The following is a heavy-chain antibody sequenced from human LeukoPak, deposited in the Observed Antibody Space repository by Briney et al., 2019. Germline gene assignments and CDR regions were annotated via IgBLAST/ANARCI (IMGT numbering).Heavy chain of an antibody. CDR2: IWYDGSNK. J-gene: IGHJ5*02. CDR1: GFTFSSYG. D-gene: IGHD2-2*01. CDR3: ARDDCSSISCYHNWFDP. V-gene: IGHV3-33*01. Sequence: PGGSLRLSCAASGFTFSSYGMHWVRQAPGKGLEWVAVIWYDGSNKYYADSVKGRFTTSRDNSKNTLYLQMNSLRAEDTAVYYCARDDCSSISCYHNWFDPWGQGTLVTVSS.